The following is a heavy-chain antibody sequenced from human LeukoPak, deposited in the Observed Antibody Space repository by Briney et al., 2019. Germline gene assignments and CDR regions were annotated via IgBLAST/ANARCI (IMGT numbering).Heavy chain of an antibody. Sequence: PGGSLRLSCAASGLTVSSNYMSWVRQGPRTGLEWVSVLYSDGTTYYADTAKGRFIISRDNSKNTVYLQMNSVRAEDTAVYYCAREGSSGWDQFWFDPWGQGTLVTVSS. CDR2: LYSDGTT. J-gene: IGHJ5*02. V-gene: IGHV3-66*01. D-gene: IGHD6-19*01. CDR1: GLTVSSNY. CDR3: AREGSSGWDQFWFDP.